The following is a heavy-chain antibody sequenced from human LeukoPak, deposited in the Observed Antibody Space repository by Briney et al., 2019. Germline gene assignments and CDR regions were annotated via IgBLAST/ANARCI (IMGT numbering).Heavy chain of an antibody. CDR3: AKDSDIVVVPAAIGY. V-gene: IGHV3-23*01. CDR1: GFTFSSYA. CDR2: ISGSGAGT. D-gene: IGHD2-2*01. Sequence: PGGSLRLSCAASGFTFSSYAMSWVRQAPGKGLEWVSGISGSGAGTYYADSVKGRFTISRDNSKNTLYLQMNSLRAEDTAVYYCAKDSDIVVVPAAIGYWGQGTLVTVSS. J-gene: IGHJ4*02.